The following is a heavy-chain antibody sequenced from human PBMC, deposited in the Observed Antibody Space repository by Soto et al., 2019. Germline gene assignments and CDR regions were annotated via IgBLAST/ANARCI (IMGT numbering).Heavy chain of an antibody. CDR1: GFSVISTP. V-gene: IGHV3-23*01. J-gene: IGHJ4*02. Sequence: EVQLLQSGGNLVQPGGSLRLSCAASGFSVISTPMSWVRQAPGKGLEWDSAITDSRGSTHYADSVKGRFTISRDNSRNTLYLQMNSLRVEDTSIYYCAREAPEYGNYYFDSWGQGILVTVSS. D-gene: IGHD4-17*01. CDR3: AREAPEYGNYYFDS. CDR2: ITDSRGST.